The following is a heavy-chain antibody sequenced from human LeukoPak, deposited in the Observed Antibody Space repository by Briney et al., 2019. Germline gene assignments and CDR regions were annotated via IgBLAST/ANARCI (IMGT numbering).Heavy chain of an antibody. D-gene: IGHD5-18*01. CDR3: ARDSDTAYY. CDR1: GFTFSSYE. J-gene: IGHJ4*02. CDR2: ISSSGSAI. Sequence: HSGGSLRLSCAASGFTFSSYEMNWVRQAPGKGLEWVSYISSSGSAIYYADSVKGRFTISRDNAKNSLYLQMNSLRAEDTAVYYCARDSDTAYYWGQGTLVTVSS. V-gene: IGHV3-48*03.